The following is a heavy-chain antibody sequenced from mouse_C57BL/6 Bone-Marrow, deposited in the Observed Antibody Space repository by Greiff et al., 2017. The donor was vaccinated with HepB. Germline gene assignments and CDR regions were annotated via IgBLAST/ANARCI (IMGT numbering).Heavy chain of an antibody. CDR2: IWGGGST. CDR3: ARRGIYYDYDAGFDY. J-gene: IGHJ2*01. Sequence: QVQLQQSGPGLVAPSQSLSITCTVSGFSLTSYGVDWVRQPPGKGLEWLGVIWGGGSTNYNSALMSRISISKDNSKSQVFLKMNSLQTDDTAMYYCARRGIYYDYDAGFDYWGQGTTLTVSS. D-gene: IGHD2-4*01. CDR1: GFSLTSYG. V-gene: IGHV2-9*01.